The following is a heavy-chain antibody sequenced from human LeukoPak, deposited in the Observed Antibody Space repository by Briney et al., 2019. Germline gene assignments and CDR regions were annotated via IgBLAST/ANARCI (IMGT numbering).Heavy chain of an antibody. CDR1: RYTFTGYY. Sequence: AAVKVSCKASRYTFTGYYIHSVRHAPRQRVESMGSINPNSDGTNYAQKFHGRATITRDTSISTAYMELSRLRSDDTAVYYCAREFHPYYYDSSGNAFDIWGQGTMVTVSS. CDR2: INPNSDGT. D-gene: IGHD3-22*01. V-gene: IGHV1-2*02. J-gene: IGHJ3*02. CDR3: AREFHPYYYDSSGNAFDI.